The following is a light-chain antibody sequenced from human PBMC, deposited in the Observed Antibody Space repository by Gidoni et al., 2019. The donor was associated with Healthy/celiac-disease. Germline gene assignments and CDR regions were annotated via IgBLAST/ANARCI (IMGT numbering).Light chain of an antibody. CDR2: KAS. CDR1: QSISSW. Sequence: DIQMTQSPSTLSASVGDRVTITCRASQSISSWLAWYQQKPGKAPKLLIYKASSLESGVPSRFSGSGSGTEFTLTISSLQPDDFATYYCQQYISYSYTFGQXTKLEIK. CDR3: QQYISYSYT. J-gene: IGKJ2*01. V-gene: IGKV1-5*03.